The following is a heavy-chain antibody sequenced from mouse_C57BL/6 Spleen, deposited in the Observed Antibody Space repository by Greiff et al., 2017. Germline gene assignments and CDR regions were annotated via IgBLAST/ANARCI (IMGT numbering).Heavy chain of an antibody. CDR1: GYTFTDYE. D-gene: IGHD1-1*01. CDR2: IDPETGGT. CDR3: TKGITTVVATNYFDY. J-gene: IGHJ2*01. Sequence: VQLKQSGAELVRPGASVTLSCKASGYTFTDYEMHWVKQTPVHGLEWIGAIDPETGGTAYNQKFKGKAILTADKSSSTAYMELRSLTSEDSAVYYCTKGITTVVATNYFDYWGQGTTLTVSS. V-gene: IGHV1-15*01.